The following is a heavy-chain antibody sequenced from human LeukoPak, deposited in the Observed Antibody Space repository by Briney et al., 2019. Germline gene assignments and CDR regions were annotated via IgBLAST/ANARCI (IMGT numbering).Heavy chain of an antibody. CDR3: VSSNSGGTCADY. J-gene: IGHJ4*02. Sequence: GGALRLSCAASGFDFTTYNMNWVRQAPGKGLEWISSISSSSGRYMYYADSVKGRFTISRDNAKNSLYLQTNSLRAEDTAVYFCVSSNSGGTCADYCGQGSLVTVSS. CDR1: GFDFTTYN. V-gene: IGHV3-21*01. CDR2: ISSSSGRYM. D-gene: IGHD2-15*01.